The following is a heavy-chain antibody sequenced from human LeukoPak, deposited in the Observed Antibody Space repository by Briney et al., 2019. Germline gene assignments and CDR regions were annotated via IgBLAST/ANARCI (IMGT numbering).Heavy chain of an antibody. CDR3: ARQLFWSGYWFDP. CDR1: GYSISSGYY. D-gene: IGHD3-3*01. V-gene: IGHV4-38-2*01. J-gene: IGHJ5*02. Sequence: SETLSLTCAVSGYSISSGYYWGWIRQPPGKGLEWLGSMYHSGSTYYNPSLKSRVTISVDTSKNLFSLKLSSVTAADTAVYYCARQLFWSGYWFDPWGQGTLVTVSS. CDR2: MYHSGST.